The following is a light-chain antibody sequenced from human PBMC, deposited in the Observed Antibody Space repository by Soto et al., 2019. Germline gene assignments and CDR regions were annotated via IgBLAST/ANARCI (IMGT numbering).Light chain of an antibody. Sequence: QSALTQPRSVSGSPGQSVTISCTGTSSDVGGYNYVSWYQQHPGKAPKLMIYDVSKRPSGVPDRFSGSKSGNTASLTIYGLQAEDEADYYCSSYADIYSYVFGTGTKLTVL. CDR2: DVS. CDR3: SSYADIYSYV. J-gene: IGLJ1*01. V-gene: IGLV2-11*01. CDR1: SSDVGGYNY.